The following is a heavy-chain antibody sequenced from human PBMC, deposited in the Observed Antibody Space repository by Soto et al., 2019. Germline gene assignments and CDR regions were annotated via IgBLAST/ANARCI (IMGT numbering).Heavy chain of an antibody. D-gene: IGHD2-2*01. CDR3: TTGATSGRYVNYYYCIVV. CDR1: GDSVASNSAA. Sequence: SQTLSLPCAISGDSVASNSAAWNWIRQSPSRGLEWLGRTYYRSKWYTDYAESVKSRITINPDTSKNQVSLQLKSVTPDDTAVYYCTTGATSGRYVNYYYCIVVWCQGTTVTVSS. J-gene: IGHJ6*02. V-gene: IGHV6-1*01. CDR2: TYYRSKWYT.